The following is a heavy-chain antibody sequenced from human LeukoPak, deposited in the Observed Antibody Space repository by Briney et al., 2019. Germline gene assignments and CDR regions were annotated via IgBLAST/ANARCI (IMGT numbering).Heavy chain of an antibody. Sequence: GGSLRLSCAASGFTFSNYWMHWVRQAPGKGLEWLSRINSDGSGTNYADSVKGRITISRDNGKNTLYLQMNSLRAEDTAVYYCARGTTPESIIVLMVYATLGAFDIWGQGTMVTVSS. J-gene: IGHJ3*02. V-gene: IGHV3-74*01. CDR1: GFTFSNYW. CDR2: INSDGSGT. D-gene: IGHD2-8*01. CDR3: ARGTTPESIIVLMVYATLGAFDI.